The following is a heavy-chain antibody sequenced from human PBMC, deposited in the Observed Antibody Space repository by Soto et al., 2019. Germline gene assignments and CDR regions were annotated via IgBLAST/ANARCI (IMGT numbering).Heavy chain of an antibody. CDR1: GFTFSNYG. CDR2: ISYDGSNK. D-gene: IGHD6-19*01. V-gene: IGHV3-30*03. CDR3: AGGWYFFDY. J-gene: IGHJ4*02. Sequence: QVQLAESGGGVVQPGRSLRLSCAASGFTFSNYGMHWARQAPGKGLEWVAGISYDGSNKYYADSVKGRFTISRDNSKNTLYLQMNSLRTEDTAVYYCAGGWYFFDYCGQGTLVTVSP.